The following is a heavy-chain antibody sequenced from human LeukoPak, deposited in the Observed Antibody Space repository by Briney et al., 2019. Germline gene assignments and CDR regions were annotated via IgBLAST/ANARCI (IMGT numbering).Heavy chain of an antibody. Sequence: GGSLRLSCAASGFTLSDYWMHWVRQVPGEGLVWVSRIDPDGSTTNYADSVKGRFTISRDNSKNTLYLQMNSLRAEDTAVYYCAKDTCSSCPPFDYWGQGTLVTVSS. D-gene: IGHD6-13*01. CDR3: AKDTCSSCPPFDY. CDR2: IDPDGSTT. V-gene: IGHV3-74*01. J-gene: IGHJ4*02. CDR1: GFTLSDYW.